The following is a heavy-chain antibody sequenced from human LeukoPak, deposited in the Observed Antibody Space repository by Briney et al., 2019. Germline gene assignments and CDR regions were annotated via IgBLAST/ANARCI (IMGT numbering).Heavy chain of an antibody. CDR2: ISYDGSYK. Sequence: QPGGSLRLSCAASGFTFSSYAMHWVRQAPGKGLEWVAVISYDGSYKYYADSVKGRFTISRDNSKNTLYLQMNSLRAEDTAVYYCARGSSYYDSSGYYPFDYWGQGTLVTVSS. D-gene: IGHD3-22*01. CDR1: GFTFSSYA. J-gene: IGHJ4*02. V-gene: IGHV3-30-3*01. CDR3: ARGSSYYDSSGYYPFDY.